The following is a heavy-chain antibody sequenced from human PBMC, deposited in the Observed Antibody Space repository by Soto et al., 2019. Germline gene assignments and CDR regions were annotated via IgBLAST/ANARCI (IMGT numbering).Heavy chain of an antibody. Sequence: GGSLRLSCPASGFTFSDYYMSWIRQAPGKGLEWVSYISISGSTIYYADSVKGRFTISRDNAKNSLYLQMNSLRAEDTAVYYCAKLRGDYTVFDYWGQGARVTVSS. D-gene: IGHD4-17*01. J-gene: IGHJ4*02. CDR2: ISISGSTI. CDR3: AKLRGDYTVFDY. CDR1: GFTFSDYY. V-gene: IGHV3-11*01.